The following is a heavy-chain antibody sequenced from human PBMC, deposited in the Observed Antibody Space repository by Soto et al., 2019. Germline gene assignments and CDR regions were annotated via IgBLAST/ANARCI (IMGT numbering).Heavy chain of an antibody. D-gene: IGHD2-2*01. CDR3: AKIAGLCSSTSCYVLGAFDI. V-gene: IGHV3-23*01. CDR1: GFTFSSYA. CDR2: ISGSGGST. J-gene: IGHJ3*02. Sequence: GGSLRLSCAASGFTFSSYAMSWVRQAPGKGLEWVSAISGSGGSTYYADSVKGRFTISRDNSKNTLYLQMNSLRAEDTAVYYCAKIAGLCSSTSCYVLGAFDIWGKGKMVTAS.